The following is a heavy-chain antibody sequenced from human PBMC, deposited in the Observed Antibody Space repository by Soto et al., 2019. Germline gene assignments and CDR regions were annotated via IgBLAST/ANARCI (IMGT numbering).Heavy chain of an antibody. D-gene: IGHD2-15*01. CDR2: ISGSGGST. CDR3: AKDLIVVVVAAMGRFDP. J-gene: IGHJ5*02. V-gene: IGHV3-23*01. Sequence: GGSLRLSCAASGCTFSSYAMSWVRQAPGKGLEWVSAISGSGGSTYYADSVKGRFTISRDNSKNTLYLQMNSLRAEDTDVYYCAKDLIVVVVAAMGRFDPWGQGTLVTVSS. CDR1: GCTFSSYA.